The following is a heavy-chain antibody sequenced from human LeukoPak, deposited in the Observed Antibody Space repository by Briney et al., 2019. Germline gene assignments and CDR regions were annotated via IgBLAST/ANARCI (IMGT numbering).Heavy chain of an antibody. CDR3: ARARYYDFWSGYSPVYYFDY. CDR2: IYYSGST. CDR1: GGSISSYY. J-gene: IGHJ4*02. V-gene: IGHV4-59*01. Sequence: SETLSLTCTVSGGSISSYYWSWIRQPPGKGLEWMGYIYYSGSTTYNPSLKSRVTISVDTSKNQFSLKLSSVTAADTAVYYCARARYYDFWSGYSPVYYFDYWGQGTLVTVSS. D-gene: IGHD3-3*01.